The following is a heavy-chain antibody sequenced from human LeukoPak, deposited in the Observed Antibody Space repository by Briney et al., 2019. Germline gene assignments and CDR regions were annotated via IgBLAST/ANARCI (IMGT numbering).Heavy chain of an antibody. J-gene: IGHJ6*04. V-gene: IGHV3-30*18. CDR2: ISYDGSNK. CDR1: GFTFSSYG. Sequence: GRSLRLSCAASGFTFSSYGMHWVRQAPGKGLEWVAVISYDGSNKYYADSVKGRFTTSRDNSKNTLYLQMNSLRAEDTAVYYCAKAPLTAAKSPLYYYYGMDVWGKGTTVTVSS. CDR3: AKAPLTAAKSPLYYYYGMDV. D-gene: IGHD2-2*01.